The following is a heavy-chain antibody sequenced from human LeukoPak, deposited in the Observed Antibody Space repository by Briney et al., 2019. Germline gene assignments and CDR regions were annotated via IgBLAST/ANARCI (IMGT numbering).Heavy chain of an antibody. Sequence: SETLSLTCTVSGGSINSGSFYWAWIRQPPGKGLEWIGSIYYSGTTYYNPSLKSRITISIDTSKNQFSLKLSSVTAADTAVYYCARVRRYCSSTSCYSPADYWGQGTLVTVSS. V-gene: IGHV4-39*07. D-gene: IGHD2-2*01. CDR3: ARVRRYCSSTSCYSPADY. CDR2: IYYSGTT. J-gene: IGHJ4*02. CDR1: GGSINSGSFY.